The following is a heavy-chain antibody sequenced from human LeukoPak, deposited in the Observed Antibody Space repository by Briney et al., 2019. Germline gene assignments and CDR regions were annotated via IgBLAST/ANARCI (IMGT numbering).Heavy chain of an antibody. CDR2: ISSSSSYI. CDR3: AREMGSSGYYYYYYMDV. V-gene: IGHV3-21*01. Sequence: PGGSLRLSCAASGFTFSSYSMNWVRQAPGKGLEWVSSISSSSSYIYYADSVKGRCTISRDNAKNSLYLQMNSLRAEDTAVYYCAREMGSSGYYYYYYMDVWGKGPRSPSP. CDR1: GFTFSSYS. J-gene: IGHJ6*03. D-gene: IGHD3-22*01.